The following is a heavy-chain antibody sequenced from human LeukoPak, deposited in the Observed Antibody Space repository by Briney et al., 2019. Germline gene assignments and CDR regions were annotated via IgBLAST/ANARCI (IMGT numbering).Heavy chain of an antibody. CDR2: ISGDGGST. V-gene: IGHV3-43*02. CDR3: AKDNRRWDSYVTWYFDY. D-gene: IGHD5-18*01. CDR1: GFTFDDYA. Sequence: GGSLRLSCAASGFTFDDYAMHWVRQAPGRGLEWVSLISGDGGSTYYADSVKGRFTISRDNSKNSLYLQMNSLRTEDTALYYCAKDNRRWDSYVTWYFDYWGQGTLVTVSS. J-gene: IGHJ4*02.